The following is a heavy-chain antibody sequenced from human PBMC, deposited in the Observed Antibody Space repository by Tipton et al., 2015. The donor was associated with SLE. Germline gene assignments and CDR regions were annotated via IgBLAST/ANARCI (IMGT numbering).Heavy chain of an antibody. J-gene: IGHJ4*02. CDR2: IYNSGST. D-gene: IGHD1-26*01. CDR1: GGSISTTPYY. CDR3: ARDTSGSFALGY. Sequence: TLSLTCTVSGGSISTTPYYWGWIRQPPGKGLEWVGSIYNSGSTYYDPSLKSRVTISVDTSKNQFSLKLTSVTAADTAVYYCARDTSGSFALGYWGQGTLVTVSS. V-gene: IGHV4-39*07.